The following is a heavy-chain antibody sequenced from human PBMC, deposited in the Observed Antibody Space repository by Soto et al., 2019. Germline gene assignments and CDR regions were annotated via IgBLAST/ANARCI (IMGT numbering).Heavy chain of an antibody. V-gene: IGHV3-33*01. CDR3: ARDMVGYSYGSGVDY. J-gene: IGHJ4*02. Sequence: SLRLSCAASGFTFSSYGMHWVRQAPGKGLEWVAVIWYDGSNKYYADSVKGRFTISRDNSKNTLYLQMNSLRAEDTAVYYCARDMVGYSYGSGVDYWGQGTLVTVSS. D-gene: IGHD5-18*01. CDR2: IWYDGSNK. CDR1: GFTFSSYG.